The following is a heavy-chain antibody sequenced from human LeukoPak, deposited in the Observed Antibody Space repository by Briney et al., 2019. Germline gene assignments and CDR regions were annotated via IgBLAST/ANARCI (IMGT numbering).Heavy chain of an antibody. J-gene: IGHJ4*02. V-gene: IGHV3-11*04. CDR1: GFTFSDYY. D-gene: IGHD3-10*01. CDR2: ISSSGSTI. CDR3: AKSFWWFGEFSPFDY. Sequence: GGSLRLSCAASGFTFSDYYMSWIRQAPGKGLEWVSYISSSGSTIYYADSVKGRFTISRDNAKNSLYPQMNSLRAEDTAVCYCAKSFWWFGEFSPFDYWGQGTLVTVSS.